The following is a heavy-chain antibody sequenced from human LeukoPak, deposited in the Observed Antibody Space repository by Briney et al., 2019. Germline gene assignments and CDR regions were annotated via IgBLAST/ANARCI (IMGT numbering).Heavy chain of an antibody. V-gene: IGHV1-2*04. D-gene: IGHD3-22*01. CDR2: INPNSGGT. Sequence: GASVKVSCKASGYTFTGYYMHWVRQAPGQGLEWMGWINPNSGGTNYAQKFQGWVTMTRDTSTSTVYMELSSLRSEDTGVYYCARSEYDSSGYSHWFDPWGQGTLVTVSS. CDR3: ARSEYDSSGYSHWFDP. CDR1: GYTFTGYY. J-gene: IGHJ5*02.